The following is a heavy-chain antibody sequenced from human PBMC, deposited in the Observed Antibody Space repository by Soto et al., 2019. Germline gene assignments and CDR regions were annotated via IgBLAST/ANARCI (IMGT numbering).Heavy chain of an antibody. D-gene: IGHD6-19*01. CDR2: INHSGST. CDR3: ARAGQGYSSGWYGRPADGANDY. Sequence: SETLSLTCAVYGGSSSGYYWSWIRQPPGKGLEWIGEINHSGSTNYNPSLKSRVTISVDTSKNQFSLKLSSVTAADTAVYYCARAGQGYSSGWYGRPADGANDYWGQGTLVTVSS. V-gene: IGHV4-34*01. CDR1: GGSSSGYY. J-gene: IGHJ4*02.